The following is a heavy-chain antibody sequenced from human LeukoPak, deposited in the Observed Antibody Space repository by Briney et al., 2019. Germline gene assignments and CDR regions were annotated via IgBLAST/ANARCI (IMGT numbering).Heavy chain of an antibody. J-gene: IGHJ4*02. CDR3: AKEGGDGYIKGAFDY. D-gene: IGHD5-24*01. Sequence: GASVKVSCKASGYTFTSYYMHWVRQAPGQGLEWMGIINPSGGSTSYAQKFQGRVTMTRDTSTSTVYMELSSLRSEDTAVYYCAKEGGDGYIKGAFDYWGQGTLVTVSS. CDR1: GYTFTSYY. CDR2: INPSGGST. V-gene: IGHV1-46*01.